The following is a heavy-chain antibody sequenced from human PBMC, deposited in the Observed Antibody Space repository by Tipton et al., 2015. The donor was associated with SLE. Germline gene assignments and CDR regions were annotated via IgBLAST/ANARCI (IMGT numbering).Heavy chain of an antibody. CDR1: GYSISRGFY. Sequence: TLSLTCSVSGYSISRGFYLGWLRQSPGKGLEWIGSIYHSGSTQYNPSLKSRVTISVDTSGNQVSLRLRSVTAADTAVYYCARDLFVEFYRSWSDYAYYFDYWAREYWSLCPQ. CDR3: ARDLFVEFYRSWSDYAYYFDY. J-gene: IGHJ4*02. CDR2: IYHSGST. V-gene: IGHV4-38-2*02. D-gene: IGHD3-3*01.